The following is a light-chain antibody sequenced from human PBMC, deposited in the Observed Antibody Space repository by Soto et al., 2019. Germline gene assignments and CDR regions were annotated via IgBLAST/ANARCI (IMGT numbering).Light chain of an antibody. J-gene: IGLJ1*01. Sequence: QSVLTQPPSVSAAPGQKVTISCSGSGSNIGENYVSWYQQHPGTAPKLLIYDTNKRPSGIPDRFSGSKSGTSATLGITGLQTGDEADYYCATWDSSLSGFVFGSGTKVTVL. CDR1: GSNIGENY. V-gene: IGLV1-51*01. CDR3: ATWDSSLSGFV. CDR2: DTN.